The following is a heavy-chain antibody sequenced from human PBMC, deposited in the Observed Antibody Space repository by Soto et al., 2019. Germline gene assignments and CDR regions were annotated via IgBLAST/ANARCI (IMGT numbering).Heavy chain of an antibody. CDR2: IYPGDSDT. Sequence: PGESLKISCKGSGYSFTSYWIGWVRQMPGKGLEWMGIIYPGDSDTRYSPSFQGQVTISADKSISTAYLQWSSLNASDTAMYYCARGYCTTTICDPWFDPWGQGTLVTVSS. CDR1: GYSFTSYW. V-gene: IGHV5-51*01. CDR3: ARGYCTTTICDPWFDP. D-gene: IGHD2-2*01. J-gene: IGHJ5*02.